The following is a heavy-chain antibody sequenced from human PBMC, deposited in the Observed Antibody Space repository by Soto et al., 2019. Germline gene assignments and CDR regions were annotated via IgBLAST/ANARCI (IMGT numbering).Heavy chain of an antibody. D-gene: IGHD2-2*03. J-gene: IGHJ6*03. CDR1: GFTFSSYD. V-gene: IGHV3-13*01. CDR2: IGTAGDT. CDR3: ARDRMDDYYMDV. Sequence: AGGSLRLSCAAPGFTFSSYDMHWVRQATGKGLEWVSAIGTAGDTYYPGSVKGRFTISRENAKNSLYLQMNSLRAGDTAVYYCARDRMDDYYMDVWGKGTTVTVSS.